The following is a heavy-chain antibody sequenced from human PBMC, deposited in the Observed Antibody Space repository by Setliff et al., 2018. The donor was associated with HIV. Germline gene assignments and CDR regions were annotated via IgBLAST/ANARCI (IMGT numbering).Heavy chain of an antibody. J-gene: IGHJ3*02. CDR1: GGTFSNYA. CDR3: ARPAGMLLYPFDAFDI. D-gene: IGHD2-2*02. V-gene: IGHV1-69*10. CDR2: IIPMLSIA. Sequence: ASVKVSCKASGGTFSNYALSWVRQAPGQGLEWMGGIIPMLSIANYAQKFQDRLTITADESTSTAYMELSSLTSDDTAVYHCARPAGMLLYPFDAFDIWGQGTMVTVSS.